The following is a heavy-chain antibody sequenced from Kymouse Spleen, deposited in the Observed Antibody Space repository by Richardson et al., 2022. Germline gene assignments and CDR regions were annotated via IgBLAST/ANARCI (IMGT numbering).Heavy chain of an antibody. CDR2: IRSKANSYAT. V-gene: IGHV3-73*02. Sequence: EVQLVESGGGLVQPGGSLKLSCAASGFTFSGSAMHWVRQASGKGLEWVGRIRSKANSYATAYAASVKGRFTISRDDSKNTAYLQMNSLKTEDTAVYYCFIDIVATKEDYWGQGTLVTVSS. D-gene: IGHD5-12*01. J-gene: IGHJ4*02. CDR3: FIDIVATKEDY. CDR1: GFTFSGSA.